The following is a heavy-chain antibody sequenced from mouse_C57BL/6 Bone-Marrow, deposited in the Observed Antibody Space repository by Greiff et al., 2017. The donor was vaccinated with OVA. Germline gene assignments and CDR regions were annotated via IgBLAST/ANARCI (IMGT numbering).Heavy chain of an antibody. D-gene: IGHD1-1*01. CDR3: AIHVDNYGPFAY. CDR1: GYTFTEYT. CDR2: FYPGSGSI. Sequence: VQLQQSGAELVKPGASVKLSCKASGYTFTEYTIHWVKQRPGQGLEWIGWFYPGSGSIKYNEKFKDKATLTADKSSSTVYMELSRLTSEVSAVYSCAIHVDNYGPFAYWGQGTLVTVSA. J-gene: IGHJ3*01. V-gene: IGHV1-62-2*01.